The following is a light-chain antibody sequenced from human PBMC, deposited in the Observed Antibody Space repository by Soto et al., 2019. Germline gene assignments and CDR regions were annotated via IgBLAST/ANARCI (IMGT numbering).Light chain of an antibody. V-gene: IGLV1-44*01. CDR1: SSNIGSNS. Sequence: QSALTQPPSASGTPGQRVTISCSGSSSNIGSNSVNWYQQLPGTAPKLLIYNNNQRPSGVPDRFSGSKSGTSASLAISGLQSADESDYYCAAWDDSLDGPMFGTGTKLTVL. CDR2: NNN. J-gene: IGLJ1*01. CDR3: AAWDDSLDGPM.